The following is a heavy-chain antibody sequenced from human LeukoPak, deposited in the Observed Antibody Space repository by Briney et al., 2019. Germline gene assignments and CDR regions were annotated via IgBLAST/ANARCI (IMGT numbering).Heavy chain of an antibody. J-gene: IGHJ6*02. CDR2: VSKSDGTT. Sequence: GGSLRLSCAASGFTFTTYAMSWVRQAPGKGLEWVSSVSKSDGTTYYADSVKGRLTISKDNSKNTLHLQMNGLRAEDTAVYYCARGSYGMDVWGQGTTVTVSS. V-gene: IGHV3-23*01. CDR3: ARGSYGMDV. CDR1: GFTFTTYA.